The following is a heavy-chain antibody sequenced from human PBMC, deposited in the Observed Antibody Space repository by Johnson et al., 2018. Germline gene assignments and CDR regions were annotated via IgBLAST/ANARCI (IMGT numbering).Heavy chain of an antibody. CDR1: GFTFDDYA. CDR3: AGAKRLEQLFLSMDG. J-gene: IGHJ6*02. V-gene: IGHV3-23*01. Sequence: VQLLESGGVVVQPGGSLRLSCAASGFTFDDYAMSWVRQAPGKGLEWVSVISGSGGSTYYADSVKGQFTISRDTSKNTLYLQMNSLRAEDTAVYYWAGAKRLEQLFLSMDGWGQGTTVTVSS. D-gene: IGHD3-3*01. CDR2: ISGSGGST.